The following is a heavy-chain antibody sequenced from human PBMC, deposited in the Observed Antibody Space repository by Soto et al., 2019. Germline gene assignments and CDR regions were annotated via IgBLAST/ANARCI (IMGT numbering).Heavy chain of an antibody. CDR3: ARGSSIAALGSFGYGMDV. CDR1: GGSISSSNW. J-gene: IGHJ6*02. D-gene: IGHD6-6*01. CDR2: IYHSGST. V-gene: IGHV4-4*02. Sequence: PSETLTLTCAVSGGSISSSNWWSWDRQPPGKGLEWIGEIYHSGSTNYNPSLKSRVTISVDKSKNQFSLKLSSVTAADTAVYYCARGSSIAALGSFGYGMDVWGQGTTVTVSS.